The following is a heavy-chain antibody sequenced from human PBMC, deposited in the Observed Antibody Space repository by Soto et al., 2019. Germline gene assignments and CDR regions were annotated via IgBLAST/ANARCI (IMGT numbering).Heavy chain of an antibody. CDR3: ARRLHRIGIRTGYAFDI. Sequence: GGSLRLSCAASGFTFSDYYMSWIRQAPGKGLEWVSYISSSGSTRYYADSVKGRFTISRDNAKNSLYLQMNSLRAEDTAVYYCARRLHRIGIRTGYAFDIWGQGTMVTVSS. CDR1: GFTFSDYY. V-gene: IGHV3-11*01. CDR2: ISSSGSTR. J-gene: IGHJ3*02. D-gene: IGHD4-4*01.